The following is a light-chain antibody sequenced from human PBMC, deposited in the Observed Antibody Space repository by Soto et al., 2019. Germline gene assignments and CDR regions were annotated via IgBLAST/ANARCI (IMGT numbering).Light chain of an antibody. V-gene: IGKV1-9*01. CDR2: SAS. CDR1: QALSNY. CDR3: QQLSRYPLT. J-gene: IGKJ4*01. Sequence: DIQMTQSPSTLSASVGDRATITCRASQALSNYLAWYQQKPGKAPDLLIYSASTLQSGVPSRFSGSGSETEFSLTIRALQPEDFATYYCQQLSRYPLTFGGGTKVDIK.